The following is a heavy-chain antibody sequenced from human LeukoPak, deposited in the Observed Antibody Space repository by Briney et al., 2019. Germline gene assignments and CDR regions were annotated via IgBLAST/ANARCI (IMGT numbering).Heavy chain of an antibody. V-gene: IGHV3-74*01. CDR3: TRGNYGMDV. Sequence: PGGSLRLSCAASGFTFSTYWMHWVRQAPGKGLVWVSHINSDGSSTNYADSVKGRFTSSRDNAESTLYLQMNSLRVEDTAVYYCTRGNYGMDVWGQGITVTVSS. CDR1: GFTFSTYW. J-gene: IGHJ6*02. CDR2: INSDGSST.